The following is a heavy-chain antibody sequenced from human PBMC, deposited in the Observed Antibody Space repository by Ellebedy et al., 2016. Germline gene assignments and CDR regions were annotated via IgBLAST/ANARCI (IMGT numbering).Heavy chain of an antibody. J-gene: IGHJ4*02. D-gene: IGHD3-22*01. CDR3: AKDSDSSGYPTNDY. V-gene: IGHV3-23*01. CDR2: IKSRGDNT. CDR1: GFSFSSYG. Sequence: GGSLRLSCAASGFSFSSYGMSWVRQAPGKGLEWVSGIKSRGDNTYYAGSVKGRFTISRDNSKNTLYLQMNSLRAEDTAVYYCAKDSDSSGYPTNDYWGQGTLVTVSS.